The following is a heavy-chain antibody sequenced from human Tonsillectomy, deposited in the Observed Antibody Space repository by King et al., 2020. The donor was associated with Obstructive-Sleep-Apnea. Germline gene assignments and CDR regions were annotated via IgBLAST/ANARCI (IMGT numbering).Heavy chain of an antibody. CDR2: ISYDGSNK. D-gene: IGHD2-21*02. Sequence: QLVQSGGGVVQPGRSLRLSCAASGFTFSSYGMHWVRQAPGKGLEWVAVISYDGSNKYNADAVKGRLTISRDNSKKTLYLQMNSLRAEDTAVYYCAKPEGGDTWGQGTMVTVSS. V-gene: IGHV3-30*18. CDR3: AKPEGGDT. CDR1: GFTFSSYG. J-gene: IGHJ3*01.